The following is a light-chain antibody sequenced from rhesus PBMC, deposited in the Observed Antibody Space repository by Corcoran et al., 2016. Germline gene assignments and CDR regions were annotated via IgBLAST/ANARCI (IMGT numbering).Light chain of an antibody. J-gene: IGKJ3*01. CDR2: KAS. CDR1: ENVNNY. Sequence: DIQMTQSLSSLSASVGDRVTITRRASENVNNYLNWYQQKQGKAPKLLIYKASILQSGVPSRFSGCGSGTDYTFTISSLQPEDVATYYCQHGYGTPFAFGPGTKLNIK. V-gene: IGKV1-74*01. CDR3: QHGYGTPFA.